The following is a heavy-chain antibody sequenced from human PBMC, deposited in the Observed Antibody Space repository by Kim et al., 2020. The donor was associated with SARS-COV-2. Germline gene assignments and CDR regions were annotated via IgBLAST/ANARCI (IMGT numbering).Heavy chain of an antibody. D-gene: IGHD6-19*01. Sequence: SETLSLTCTVSGSSIGIGYYWAWIRQPPGRGLELIWSISHTGNTYSNPSLRGRISISVDTSKRQFSLNVTSVTAADTALYSCSRREINGWFKFDVGGQGT. V-gene: IGHV4-38-2*02. CDR3: SRREINGWFKFDV. J-gene: IGHJ3*01. CDR2: ISHTGNT. CDR1: GSSIGIGYY.